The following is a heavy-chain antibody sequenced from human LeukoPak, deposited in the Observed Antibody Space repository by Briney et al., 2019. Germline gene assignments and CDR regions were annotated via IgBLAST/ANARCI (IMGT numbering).Heavy chain of an antibody. Sequence: PGGSLRLSCAASGFTFSDYYMSWIRQAPGKGLEWVSYISSSGSTIYYADSVKGRFTISRDNAKNSLYLQMNSLRAEDTAVYYCARDCDPFEEGCQNSFQHWGQGTLATVSS. CDR2: ISSSGSTI. J-gene: IGHJ1*01. CDR3: ARDCDPFEEGCQNSFQH. CDR1: GFTFSDYY. D-gene: IGHD1/OR15-1a*01. V-gene: IGHV3-11*04.